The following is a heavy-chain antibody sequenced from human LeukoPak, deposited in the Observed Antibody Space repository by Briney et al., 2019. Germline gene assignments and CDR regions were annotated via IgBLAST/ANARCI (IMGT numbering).Heavy chain of an antibody. D-gene: IGHD6-13*01. V-gene: IGHV4-59*08. CDR2: IYFSGST. CDR1: GGSISNNY. J-gene: IGHJ4*02. CDR3: ARHGSSSWSYFNY. Sequence: PSETLSLTCTVSGGSISNNYWSWIRQAPGQGLEWIGYIYFSGSTNYNPSLKSRVTISVDTSKTQFSLNLRSVTAADTAVYYCARHGSSSWSYFNYWGQGALVTVSS.